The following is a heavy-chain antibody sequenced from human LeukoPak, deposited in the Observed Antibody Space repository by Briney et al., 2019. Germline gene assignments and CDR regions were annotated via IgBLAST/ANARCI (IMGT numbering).Heavy chain of an antibody. V-gene: IGHV3-30-3*01. J-gene: IGHJ6*02. CDR2: ISYDGSNK. CDR3: ARGVPAAIYYYGMDV. Sequence: PGGSLRLSCAASGFTFSSYAMHWVRQAPGKGLEWVAVISYDGSNKYYADPVKGRFTISRDNSKNTLYLQMNSLRAKDTAVYYCARGVPAAIYYYGMDVWGQGTTVTVSS. CDR1: GFTFSSYA. D-gene: IGHD2-2*02.